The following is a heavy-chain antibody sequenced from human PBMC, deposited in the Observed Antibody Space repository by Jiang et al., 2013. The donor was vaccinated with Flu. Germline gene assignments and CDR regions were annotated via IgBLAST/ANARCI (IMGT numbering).Heavy chain of an antibody. J-gene: IGHJ4*02. D-gene: IGHD6-13*01. CDR3: TRGGPQAAAVLFEN. V-gene: IGHV1-3*01. CDR1: GYTFTNYA. Sequence: SGAEVKKPGASVKVSCKASGYTFTNYAMHWVRQAPGQGLEWMGWINGANGDTKYSQKFQGRVTFTRDTSANTAYMEVNSLRSEDTAVYYCTRGGPQAAAVLFENWGQGTLVTVSS. CDR2: INGANGDT.